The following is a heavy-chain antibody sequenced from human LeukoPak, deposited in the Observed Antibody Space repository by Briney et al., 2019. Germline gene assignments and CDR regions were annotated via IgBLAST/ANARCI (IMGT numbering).Heavy chain of an antibody. CDR3: ARIGTAGITMVRGVIIGPDY. J-gene: IGHJ4*02. CDR2: ISAYNGNT. D-gene: IGHD3-10*01. V-gene: IGHV1-18*04. Sequence: ASVKVSCKASGYTFTSYGISWVRQAPGQGLEWMGWISAYNGNTNYAQKLQGRVTMNTDTSKSTAYMDLRSLRSDDTAVYYCARIGTAGITMVRGVIIGPDYWGQGTLVTVSS. CDR1: GYTFTSYG.